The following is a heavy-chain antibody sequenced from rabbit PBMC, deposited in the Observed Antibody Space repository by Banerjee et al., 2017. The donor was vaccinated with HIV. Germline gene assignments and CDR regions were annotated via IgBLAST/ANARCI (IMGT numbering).Heavy chain of an antibody. Sequence: QEQLVESGGGLVQPEGSLTLTCKASGFDLSSSYYMCWVRQAPGKGLEWIACIYAGSSGRTWYASWAKGRFTISKTSSTTVTLQMTSLTAADTATYFCARSYYDAHGYAYNMWGPGTLVTVS. J-gene: IGHJ4*01. CDR2: IYAGSSGRT. CDR1: GFDLSSSYY. V-gene: IGHV1S45*01. D-gene: IGHD6-1*01. CDR3: ARSYYDAHGYAYNM.